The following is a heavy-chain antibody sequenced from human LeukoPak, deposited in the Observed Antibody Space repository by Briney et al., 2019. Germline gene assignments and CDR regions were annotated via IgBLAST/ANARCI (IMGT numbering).Heavy chain of an antibody. D-gene: IGHD3-22*01. V-gene: IGHV4-30-4*08. CDR3: ARELISYGTYYYDSSGLNY. J-gene: IGHJ4*02. Sequence: SQTLSLTCTVSGGSISSGDYYWSWIRQPPGTGLEWLGYIYYSGSTYYNPSLKSRVTISVDTSKNQFSLKLSSVTAADTAVYYCARELISYGTYYYDSSGLNYWGQGTLVTVSS. CDR1: GGSISSGDYY. CDR2: IYYSGST.